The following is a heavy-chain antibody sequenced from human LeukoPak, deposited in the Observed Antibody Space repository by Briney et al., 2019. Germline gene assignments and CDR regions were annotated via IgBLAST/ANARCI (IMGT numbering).Heavy chain of an antibody. CDR3: ARRTLVGATHFDY. D-gene: IGHD1-26*01. J-gene: IGHJ4*02. V-gene: IGHV1-2*02. CDR1: GYTFTCYY. CDR2: INPNSGGT. Sequence: GASVKVSCKASGYTFTCYYMHWVRQAPGQGLEWMGWINPNSGGTNYAQKFQGRVTMTRDTSISTAYMELSRPRSDDTAVYYCARRTLVGATHFDYWGQGTLVTVSS.